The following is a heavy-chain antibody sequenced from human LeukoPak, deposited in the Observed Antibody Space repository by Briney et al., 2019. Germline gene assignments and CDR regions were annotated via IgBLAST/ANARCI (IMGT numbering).Heavy chain of an antibody. D-gene: IGHD1-1*01. CDR1: GFTFSSCP. Sequence: GGSLSLSCAASGFTFSSCPMSWVRQAPGKGLEWVSTISGSGGSTYYADSVEGRFTISRDNSKNTLYLQMNSLRAEDTVVYYCAKDTRTLDAFDIWGQGTMVTVSS. V-gene: IGHV3-23*01. CDR2: ISGSGGST. CDR3: AKDTRTLDAFDI. J-gene: IGHJ3*02.